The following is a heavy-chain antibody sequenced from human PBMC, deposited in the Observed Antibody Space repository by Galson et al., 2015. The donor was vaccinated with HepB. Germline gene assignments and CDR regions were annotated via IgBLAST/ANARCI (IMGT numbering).Heavy chain of an antibody. D-gene: IGHD6-19*01. Sequence: SLRLSCAASGFNFRRFAMAWVRQAPGRGLQWVSGISGSGLFKNSADSVTGRFAISRDNSKNTLYLQMNGLGAGDTALSFRARPKYGGCGWSRVGWFFAISRDNSKNTLDLQMNGLGAGDTALYFCARPRDVGSGWTRVEWFFDLWDRGTLVTVSS. CDR2: ISGSGLFK. J-gene: IGHJ2*01. CDR3: ARPKYGGCGWSRVGWFFAISRDNSKNTLDLQMNGLGAGDTALYFCARPRDVGSGWTRVEWFFDL. V-gene: IGHV3-23*01. CDR1: GFNFRRFA.